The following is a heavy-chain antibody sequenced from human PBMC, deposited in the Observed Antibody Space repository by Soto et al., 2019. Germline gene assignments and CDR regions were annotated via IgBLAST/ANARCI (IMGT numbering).Heavy chain of an antibody. D-gene: IGHD2-21*02. CDR3: ARVDVVVTAIPFDP. J-gene: IGHJ5*02. CDR1: GVSISSYY. Sequence: SETLSLTCTVSGVSISSYYWSWIRQPPGKGLEWIGYISYSGSTNYNPSLKSRVTISVDTSKNQFSLKLSSVTAADTAVYYCARVDVVVTAIPFDPWGQGTLVTVSS. V-gene: IGHV4-59*12. CDR2: ISYSGST.